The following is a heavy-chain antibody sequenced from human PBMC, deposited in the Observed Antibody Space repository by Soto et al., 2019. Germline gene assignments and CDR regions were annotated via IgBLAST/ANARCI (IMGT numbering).Heavy chain of an antibody. CDR3: ASDGGYYYGMDA. CDR2: ISDDGSNR. J-gene: IGHJ6*02. D-gene: IGHD3-16*01. Sequence: PGGSLRLSCAASGFTFSDYGMNWVRQAPGKGLEWVAVISDDGSNRYSAESVKGRFTISRDNSKNTMYLQMNSLRAEDTAVYYCASDGGYYYGMDAWRQGTTVTVS. CDR1: GFTFSDYG. V-gene: IGHV3-30*03.